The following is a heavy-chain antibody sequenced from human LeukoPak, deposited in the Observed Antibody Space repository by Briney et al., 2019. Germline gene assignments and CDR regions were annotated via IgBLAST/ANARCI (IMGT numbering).Heavy chain of an antibody. CDR1: GFTFSSYA. D-gene: IGHD6-19*01. CDR2: ISWNSGSI. CDR3: AKGGGYSSGWSDY. Sequence: GGSLRLSCAASGFTFSSYAMHWVRQAPGKGLEWVSGISWNSGSIGYADSVKGRFTISRDNAKNSLYLQMNSLRAEDMALYYCAKGGGYSSGWSDYWGQGTLVTVSS. J-gene: IGHJ4*02. V-gene: IGHV3-9*03.